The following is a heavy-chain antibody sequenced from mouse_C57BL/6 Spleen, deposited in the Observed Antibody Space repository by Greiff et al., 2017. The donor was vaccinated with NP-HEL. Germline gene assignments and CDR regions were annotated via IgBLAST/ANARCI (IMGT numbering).Heavy chain of an antibody. Sequence: EVQGVESGGGLVKPGGSLKLSCAASGFTFSSYAMSWVRQTPEKRLEWVATISDGGSYTYYPDNVKGRFTISRDNAKSNRSLQLSHLKSEDPAMYYCARDHDEYDNYYARDYWGQGTSVTVSS. CDR3: ARDHDEYDNYYARDY. D-gene: IGHD2-4*01. V-gene: IGHV5-4*01. CDR1: GFTFSSYA. J-gene: IGHJ4*01. CDR2: ISDGGSYT.